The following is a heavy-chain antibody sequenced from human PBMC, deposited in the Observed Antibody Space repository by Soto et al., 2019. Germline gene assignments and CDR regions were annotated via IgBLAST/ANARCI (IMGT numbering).Heavy chain of an antibody. CDR1: GGSICSSSYY. CDR2: INHSGST. Sequence: PSETLSLTCTVSGGSICSSSYYWGWIRQPPGKGLEWIGKINHSGSTNYNPSLKSRVTISVDTSKNQFSLKLSSVTAADTAVYYCARGYMISTTVRTYYFDYWGQGTLVTVSS. D-gene: IGHD4-17*01. V-gene: IGHV4-39*07. CDR3: ARGYMISTTVRTYYFDY. J-gene: IGHJ4*02.